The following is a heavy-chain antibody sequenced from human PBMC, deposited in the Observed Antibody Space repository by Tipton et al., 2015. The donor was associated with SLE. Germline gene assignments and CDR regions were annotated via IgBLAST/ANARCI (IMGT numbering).Heavy chain of an antibody. CDR2: ISASGGST. D-gene: IGHD6-19*01. CDR3: AKYRTGSARPYYFGLDV. J-gene: IGHJ6*02. CDR1: GFTFTNTW. Sequence: GSLRLSCAASGFTFTNTWMNWIRQAPGQGLEWVSGISASGGSTYYADSVKGRFTISRDNNNSTLYLQMNSLRVEDTALYYCAKYRTGSARPYYFGLDVWGQGTTVTVSS. V-gene: IGHV3-23*01.